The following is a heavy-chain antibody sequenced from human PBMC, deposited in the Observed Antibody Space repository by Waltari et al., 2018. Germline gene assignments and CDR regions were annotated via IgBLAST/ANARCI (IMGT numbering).Heavy chain of an antibody. CDR1: GFTFSSYA. J-gene: IGHJ4*02. Sequence: EVQLLESGGGLVQPGGSLRLSCAASGFTFSSYAMSWVRQAPGKGLEWVSAISGSGCITYYSDSVKGRFTISRDNSKNTLYLQMNSLRAEDTAVYYCAKEGSSRWLQFFPVSYFDYWGQGTLVTVSS. CDR3: AKEGSSRWLQFFPVSYFDY. CDR2: ISGSGCIT. V-gene: IGHV3-23*01. D-gene: IGHD5-12*01.